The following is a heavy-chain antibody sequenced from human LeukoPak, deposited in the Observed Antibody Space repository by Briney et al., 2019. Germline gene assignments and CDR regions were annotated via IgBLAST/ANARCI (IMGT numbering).Heavy chain of an antibody. V-gene: IGHV1-2*02. CDR3: ARSYYDSSGYFE. J-gene: IGHJ4*02. CDR1: GYTFTGYC. D-gene: IGHD3-22*01. Sequence: ASVKVSCKASGYTFTGYCMHWVRQAPGQGLEWMGWINPNSGGTNYAQKFQGRVTMTRDTSISTAYMELSRLRSDDTAVYYCARSYYDSSGYFEWGQGTLVTASS. CDR2: INPNSGGT.